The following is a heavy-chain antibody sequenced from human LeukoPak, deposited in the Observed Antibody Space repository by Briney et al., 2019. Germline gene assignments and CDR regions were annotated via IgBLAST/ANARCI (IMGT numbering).Heavy chain of an antibody. V-gene: IGHV1-2*02. Sequence: ASVKVSCKASGYTFTGYYMHWVRQAPGQGLKWMGWINPNSGGTNYAQKFQGRVTMTRDTSISTAYMELSRLRSDDTAVYYCAREVTGDLFLFDPWGQGTLVTVSS. D-gene: IGHD1-20*01. J-gene: IGHJ5*02. CDR1: GYTFTGYY. CDR3: AREVTGDLFLFDP. CDR2: INPNSGGT.